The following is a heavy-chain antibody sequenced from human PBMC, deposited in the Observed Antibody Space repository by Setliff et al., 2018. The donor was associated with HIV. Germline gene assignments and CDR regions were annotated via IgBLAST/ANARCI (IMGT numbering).Heavy chain of an antibody. CDR2: ISAYNGNT. J-gene: IGHJ3*02. V-gene: IGHV1-18*01. D-gene: IGHD6-19*01. CDR3: ARGHTQWLVRLDAFDI. Sequence: ASVKVSCKASGNTFSSYGITWVRQAPGQGLEWMGWISAYNGNTNYAQKLQGRVTMTTDTSTSTAYMELRSLRSDDTAVYYCARGHTQWLVRLDAFDIWGQGTMVTVSS. CDR1: GNTFSSYG.